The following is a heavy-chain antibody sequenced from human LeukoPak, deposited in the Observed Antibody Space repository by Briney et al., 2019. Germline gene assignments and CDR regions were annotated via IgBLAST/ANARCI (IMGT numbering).Heavy chain of an antibody. J-gene: IGHJ4*02. CDR2: ISSSSSYI. CDR1: GFTFSSYS. V-gene: IGHV3-21*01. D-gene: IGHD3-10*01. Sequence: GGSLRLSCAASGFTFSSYSMNWVRQAPGKGLEWVSSISSSSSYIYYADSVKGRFTISRDNAKNSLYLQMNSLRAEDTAVYYCARDRDYYGSGGPFGYWGQGTLVTVSS. CDR3: ARDRDYYGSGGPFGY.